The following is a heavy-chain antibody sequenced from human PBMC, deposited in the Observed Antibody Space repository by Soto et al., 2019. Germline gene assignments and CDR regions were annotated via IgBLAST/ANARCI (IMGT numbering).Heavy chain of an antibody. Sequence: QVQLQESGPGLVKPSQTLSLTCTVSGGSISSGGYYWSWIRQHPGKGLEWIGYIYYSGSTYYNPSLKSRVTISVDTSKNQFSLKLSSVTAADTAVYCCARVGYCSSTSCWIYYYYYMDVWGKGTTVTVSS. CDR3: ARVGYCSSTSCWIYYYYYMDV. V-gene: IGHV4-31*03. J-gene: IGHJ6*03. D-gene: IGHD2-2*01. CDR1: GGSISSGGYY. CDR2: IYYSGST.